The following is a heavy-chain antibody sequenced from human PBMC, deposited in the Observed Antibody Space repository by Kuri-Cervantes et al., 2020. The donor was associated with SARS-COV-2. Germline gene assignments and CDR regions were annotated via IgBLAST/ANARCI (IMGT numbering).Heavy chain of an antibody. CDR2: ISGSGGST. D-gene: IGHD2-2*01. V-gene: IGHV3-23*01. CDR1: GFTVSSNY. CDR3: AKDRAIVVVPAAMGIGY. Sequence: GGSLRLSCAASGFTVSSNYMSWVRQAPGKGLEWVSAISGSGGSTYYADSVKGRFTISRDNSKNTLYLQMNSLRAEDTAVYYCAKDRAIVVVPAAMGIGYWGQGTLVTVSS. J-gene: IGHJ4*02.